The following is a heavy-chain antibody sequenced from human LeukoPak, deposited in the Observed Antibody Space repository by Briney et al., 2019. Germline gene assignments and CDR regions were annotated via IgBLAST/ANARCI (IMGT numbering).Heavy chain of an antibody. J-gene: IGHJ4*02. V-gene: IGHV3-30*14. D-gene: IGHD2-2*01. Sequence: GALRLSCAASGFTFSSYAMHWVRQAPGKGLEWVAVISYDGSNKYYADSVKGRFTISRDNSKNTLFLQMNTLRNDDTAIYYCARGSLGSTWSSDCCPLDYWGQGTLVAVSS. CDR2: ISYDGSNK. CDR1: GFTFSSYA. CDR3: ARGSLGSTWSSDCCPLDY.